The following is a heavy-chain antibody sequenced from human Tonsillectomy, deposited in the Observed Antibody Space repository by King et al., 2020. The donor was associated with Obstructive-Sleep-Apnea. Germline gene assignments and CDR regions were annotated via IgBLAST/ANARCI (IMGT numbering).Heavy chain of an antibody. CDR3: TRGRLAARYTDPPKYYFDF. Sequence: QLVQSGGDLVQPGRSLRLTCAASGFSFEDYPMHWVRQAPGKGLEWVSGITWNSGRIDYSDSVKGRFTISRDNAKNSLFLQMNSLRPDDTAFYYCTRGRLAARYTDPPKYYFDFWGLGTLVTVSS. D-gene: IGHD1-1*01. J-gene: IGHJ4*02. V-gene: IGHV3-9*01. CDR1: GFSFEDYP. CDR2: ITWNSGRI.